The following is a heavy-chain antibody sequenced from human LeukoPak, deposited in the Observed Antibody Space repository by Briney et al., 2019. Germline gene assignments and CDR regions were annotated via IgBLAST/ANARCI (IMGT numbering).Heavy chain of an antibody. CDR3: ARMSNHGGHSAYFDY. J-gene: IGHJ4*02. CDR2: IYYSGNT. CDR1: VDSLSSTSYF. V-gene: IGHV4-39*01. D-gene: IGHD4-23*01. Sequence: PSETLSLTCIVSVDSLSSTSYFWGWIRQPPGKGLDWIVNIYYSGNTYYNPSLESRVTISVDTSKNQFSLNLSSVTAADTAVYYCARMSNHGGHSAYFDYWGQGTLVTVSS.